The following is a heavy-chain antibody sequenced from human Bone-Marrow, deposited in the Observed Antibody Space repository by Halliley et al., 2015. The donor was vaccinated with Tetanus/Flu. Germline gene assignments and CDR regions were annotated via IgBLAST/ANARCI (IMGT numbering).Heavy chain of an antibody. CDR1: GDSISSSSNH. V-gene: IGHV4-39*01. J-gene: IGHJ6*02. CDR2: IIQTGST. Sequence: GLVKPSETLSLTCNVSGDSISSSSNHWGWIRQPPGKGLEWIGEIIQTGSTDYNPSLRSRVTISVDTSKNQLSLNLRSVTAADSAIYYCMRTEGPYYNGLDVWGQGTTVTVSS. CDR3: MRTEGPYYNGLDV.